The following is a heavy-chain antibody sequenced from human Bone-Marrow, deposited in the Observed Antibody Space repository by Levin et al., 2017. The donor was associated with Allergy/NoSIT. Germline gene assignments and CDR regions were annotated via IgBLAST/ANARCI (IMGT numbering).Heavy chain of an antibody. D-gene: IGHD3/OR15-3a*01. CDR3: ARDRGGGLGDSFDV. J-gene: IGHJ3*01. Sequence: PSETLSLTCTVSGGSISSYYWSWIRQSPGKGLEYIGYIYYTGSTNANPSLRSRVTISVDTSNNQFSLKLTSVTAADTAVYYCARDRGGGLGDSFDVWGQGTMVTVSS. CDR1: GGSISSYY. V-gene: IGHV4-59*01. CDR2: IYYTGST.